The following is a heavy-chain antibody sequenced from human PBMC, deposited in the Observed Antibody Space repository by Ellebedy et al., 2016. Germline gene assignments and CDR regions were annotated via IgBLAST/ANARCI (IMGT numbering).Heavy chain of an antibody. J-gene: IGHJ4*02. Sequence: GGSLRLXXAASGFTFSSYAMSWVRQAPGKGLEWVSAISGSGGSTYYADSVKGRFTISRDNSKNTLYLQMNSLRAEDTAVYYCARVGNYYGSGSYGPDFDYWGQGTLVTVSS. D-gene: IGHD3-10*01. CDR3: ARVGNYYGSGSYGPDFDY. CDR2: ISGSGGST. CDR1: GFTFSSYA. V-gene: IGHV3-23*01.